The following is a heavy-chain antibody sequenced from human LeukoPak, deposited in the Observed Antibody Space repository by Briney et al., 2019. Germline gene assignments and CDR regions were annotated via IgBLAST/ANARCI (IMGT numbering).Heavy chain of an antibody. J-gene: IGHJ6*02. Sequence: GASVKVSCKASGYTFTIYDINWVRQAPGQGLEWVGWMNPNNGGTVYAQKFQGRVTMTRDTPTGTLYMELNSLKSEDTAVYYCARGAIFGVTPRGYGMDVWGQGTTVTVSS. CDR1: GYTFTIYD. V-gene: IGHV1-8*01. D-gene: IGHD3-3*01. CDR3: ARGAIFGVTPRGYGMDV. CDR2: MNPNNGGT.